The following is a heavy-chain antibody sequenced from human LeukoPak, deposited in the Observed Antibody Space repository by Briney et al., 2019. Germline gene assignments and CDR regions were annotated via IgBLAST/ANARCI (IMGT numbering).Heavy chain of an antibody. V-gene: IGHV1-2*02. CDR1: GYTFTAYY. Sequence: ASVKVSCKAFGYTFTAYYMHWVRQAPGQGLELMGWISPNSGATNYALKFQGRVTITRDTSISTAYMGLSRLRSDDTAVYYCANLMDVWGQGTTVTVSS. J-gene: IGHJ6*02. CDR3: ANLMDV. CDR2: ISPNSGAT.